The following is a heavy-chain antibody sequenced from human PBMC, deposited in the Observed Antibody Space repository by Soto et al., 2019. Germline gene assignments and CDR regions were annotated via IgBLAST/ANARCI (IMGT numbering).Heavy chain of an antibody. V-gene: IGHV1-69*13. Sequence: SVKVSCKASGGTFSSYAISWVRQAPGQGLEWMGGIIPIFGTANYAQKFQGRVTITADESTSTAYMELSSLRSEDTAVYYCARGAKTYYYDSSYYFDYWGQGTLVTVSS. CDR1: GGTFSSYA. J-gene: IGHJ4*02. D-gene: IGHD3-22*01. CDR2: IIPIFGTA. CDR3: ARGAKTYYYDSSYYFDY.